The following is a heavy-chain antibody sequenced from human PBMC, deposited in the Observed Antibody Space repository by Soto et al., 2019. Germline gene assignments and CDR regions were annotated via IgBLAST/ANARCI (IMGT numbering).Heavy chain of an antibody. D-gene: IGHD1-20*01. CDR1: GGTFSSYA. Sequence: QVQLVQSGAEVKKPGSSVKVSCKASGGTFSSYAISWVRQAPGQGLEWMGGIIPIFGTANYAQKFQGRVTIAADESTSTAYLELSSLRSEDTAVYYCARRNNWNDPPYYFDYWGQGTLFTVSS. CDR3: ARRNNWNDPPYYFDY. J-gene: IGHJ4*02. V-gene: IGHV1-69*12. CDR2: IIPIFGTA.